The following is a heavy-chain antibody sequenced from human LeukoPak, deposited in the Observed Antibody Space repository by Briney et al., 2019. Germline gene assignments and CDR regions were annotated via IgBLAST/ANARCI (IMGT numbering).Heavy chain of an antibody. D-gene: IGHD1-26*01. V-gene: IGHV3-53*01. Sequence: GGSLRLSCAASGFTFSDYYMSWVRQAPGKGLEWVSVIYSGGSTYYADSVKGRFTISRDNSKNTLYLQMNSLRAEDTAVYYCARGETRWDLDYWGQGTLVTVSS. J-gene: IGHJ4*02. CDR2: IYSGGST. CDR1: GFTFSDYY. CDR3: ARGETRWDLDY.